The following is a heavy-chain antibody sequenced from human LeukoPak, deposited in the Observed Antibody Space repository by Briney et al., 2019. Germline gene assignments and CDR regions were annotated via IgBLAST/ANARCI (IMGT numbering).Heavy chain of an antibody. CDR1: GFTFSSYA. CDR3: AKSRAKTVTTATVDY. V-gene: IGHV3-23*01. D-gene: IGHD4-11*01. CDR2: ISGSGGST. J-gene: IGHJ4*02. Sequence: GGSLRLSCAASGFTFSSYAMSWVRRAPGKGLEWVSAISGSGGSTYYADSVKGRFTISRDNSKNTLYLQMNSLRAEDTAVYYCAKSRAKTVTTATVDYWGQGTLVTVSS.